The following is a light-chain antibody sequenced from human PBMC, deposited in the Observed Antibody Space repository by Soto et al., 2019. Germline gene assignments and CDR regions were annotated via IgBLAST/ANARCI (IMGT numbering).Light chain of an antibody. J-gene: IGKJ1*01. CDR3: QQYNIYPWT. V-gene: IGKV3D-15*01. CDR1: QSVSSY. Sequence: GESATLSCRASQSVSSYLTWYQQRPGQAPRYLIYDASTRATGTPSRFSGSGSGTDFTLSISSLQPDDFATYYCQQYNIYPWTFGQGTKVDIK. CDR2: DAS.